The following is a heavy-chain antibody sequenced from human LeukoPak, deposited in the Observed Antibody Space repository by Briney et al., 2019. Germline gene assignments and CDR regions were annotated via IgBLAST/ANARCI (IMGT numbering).Heavy chain of an antibody. Sequence: GGSLRLSCAASGFTFSDYYMTWVRQAPGKGLEWLSYITNRGDTVFYADSVKGRFTVSRDNAKRSLYLQMNSLRGEDAALYYCAVLHYYAMDVWGQGTTVTVSS. CDR1: GFTFSDYY. CDR2: ITNRGDTV. D-gene: IGHD2-8*01. J-gene: IGHJ6*02. V-gene: IGHV3-11*01. CDR3: AVLHYYAMDV.